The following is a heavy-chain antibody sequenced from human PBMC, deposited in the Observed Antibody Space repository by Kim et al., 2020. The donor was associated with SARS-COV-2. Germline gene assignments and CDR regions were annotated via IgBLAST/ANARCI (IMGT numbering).Heavy chain of an antibody. J-gene: IGHJ5*02. Sequence: SQTLSLTCTVSGGSISSSSYYWGWIRQPPGKGLEWIGSIYYSGSTYYNPSLKSRVTISVDTSKNQFSLKLSSVTAADTAVYYCARAFHDMVRGVIKLAWFDPWGQGTLVTVSS. CDR1: GGSISSSSYY. D-gene: IGHD3-10*01. CDR3: ARAFHDMVRGVIKLAWFDP. CDR2: IYYSGST. V-gene: IGHV4-39*01.